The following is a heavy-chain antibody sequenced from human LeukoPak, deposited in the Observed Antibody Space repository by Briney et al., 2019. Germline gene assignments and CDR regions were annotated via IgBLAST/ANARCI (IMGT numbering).Heavy chain of an antibody. J-gene: IGHJ6*03. Sequence: SETLSLTCTVSGGSISSYYWSWIRQPPGKGLEWIGYIYYSGSTNYNPSLKSRVTISVDTSKNQFSLQLNSVTPEDTAVYYCARGNDVQLERGRAYYYYYMDVWGKGTTVTISS. CDR1: GGSISSYY. CDR2: IYYSGST. V-gene: IGHV4-59*12. CDR3: ARGNDVQLERGRAYYYYYMDV. D-gene: IGHD1-1*01.